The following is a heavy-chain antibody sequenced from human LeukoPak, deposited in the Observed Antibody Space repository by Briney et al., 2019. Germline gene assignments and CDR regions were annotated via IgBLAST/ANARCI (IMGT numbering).Heavy chain of an antibody. CDR1: GGSISSGSYY. CDR2: LYTSGST. CDR3: ARAHIGYCSSTSCFSFDY. Sequence: SQTLSLTCTVSGGSISSGSYYWSWIRQPAGKGLEWIGRLYTSGSTNYNPSLKSRVTISVDTSKNQFSLKLSSVTAADTAVYYCARAHIGYCSSTSCFSFDYWGQGTLVTVSS. J-gene: IGHJ4*02. D-gene: IGHD2-2*01. V-gene: IGHV4-61*02.